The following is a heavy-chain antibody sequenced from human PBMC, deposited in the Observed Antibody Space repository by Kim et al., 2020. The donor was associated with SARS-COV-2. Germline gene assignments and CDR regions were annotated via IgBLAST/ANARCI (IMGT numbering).Heavy chain of an antibody. V-gene: IGHV1-69*13. CDR2: IIPIFGTA. J-gene: IGHJ6*02. CDR1: GGTFSSYA. Sequence: SVKVSCKASGGTFSSYAISWVRQAPGQGLEWMGGIIPIFGTANYAQKFQGRVTITADESTSTAYMELSSLRSEDTAVYYCARGEIFGSGSYYNSYGMDVWGQGATVTVSS. D-gene: IGHD3-10*01. CDR3: ARGEIFGSGSYYNSYGMDV.